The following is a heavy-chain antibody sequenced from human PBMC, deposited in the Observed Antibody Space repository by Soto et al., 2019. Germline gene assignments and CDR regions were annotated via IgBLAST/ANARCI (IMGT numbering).Heavy chain of an antibody. CDR2: ISAYNGNT. D-gene: IGHD3-10*01. CDR3: ARHFYYYGSGSYWGNFDY. CDR1: GYTFPSYG. Sequence: QVQLVQSGAEVKKPGASVKVSCKASGYTFPSYGISWVRRAPGQGLEGWGGISAYNGNTNYAQKLQGRVTMTTDTSTSTAYMELRSLRSDDTAVYYCARHFYYYGSGSYWGNFDYWGQGTLVTVSS. V-gene: IGHV1-18*01. J-gene: IGHJ4*02.